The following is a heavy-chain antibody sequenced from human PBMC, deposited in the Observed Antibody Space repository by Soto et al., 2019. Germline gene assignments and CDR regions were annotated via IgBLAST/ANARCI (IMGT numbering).Heavy chain of an antibody. CDR3: ARGMTPPGAPAWYYFDS. J-gene: IGHJ4*02. V-gene: IGHV4-4*07. CDR2: FSLSGTT. Sequence: PSETLSLTCTVSVASITGSSYWSFIRQPAGKGLEWIGRFSLSGTTSYNPSLRSRVTMSADVSKNQFSLRLTSVTAADTALYYCARGMTPPGAPAWYYFDSWGQGTLVT. CDR1: VASITGSSY. D-gene: IGHD2-8*02.